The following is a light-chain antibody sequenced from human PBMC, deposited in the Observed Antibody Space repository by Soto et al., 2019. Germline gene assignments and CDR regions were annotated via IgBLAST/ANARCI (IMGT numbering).Light chain of an antibody. CDR2: DTS. J-gene: IGKJ4*01. CDR3: QQRSNWPPLT. CDR1: QNVSSY. V-gene: IGKV3-11*01. Sequence: DIVLTQSPGTLSLSPWERATLSCRASQNVSSYLAWFQQKPGQAPRLLISDTSSMATGIPARFSGSGSGTDFTLTISSLEPEDFAVYYCQQRSNWPPLTFGGGTKVEIK.